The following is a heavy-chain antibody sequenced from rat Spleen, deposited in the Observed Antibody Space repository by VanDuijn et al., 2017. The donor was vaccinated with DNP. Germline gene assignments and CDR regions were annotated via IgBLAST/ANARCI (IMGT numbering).Heavy chain of an antibody. J-gene: IGHJ4*01. CDR3: ARGAMDA. CDR2: ILSGGNT. V-gene: IGHV2-6*01. CDR1: DFSLTDYS. Sequence: QVQLMESGPGMVQPSQTLSLTCTVSDFSLTDYSAYWVRQPPGKVLEWIAAILSGGNTYYHSSLKSRLSISRDTSKSQVFLKMISLQTEDTAMYFCARGAMDAWGQGTSVTVSS.